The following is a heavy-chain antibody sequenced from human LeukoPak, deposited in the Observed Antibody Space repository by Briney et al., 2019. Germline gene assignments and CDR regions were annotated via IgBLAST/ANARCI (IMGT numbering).Heavy chain of an antibody. Sequence: WASVKVSCKASGGTFSSYAISWVRQAPRQGLEWMGGIIPIFGTANYAQKFQGRVTITADKSTSTAYMELSSLRSEDTAVYYCARVIAVAQAFDIWGRGTMVTVSS. CDR2: IIPIFGTA. V-gene: IGHV1-69*06. J-gene: IGHJ3*02. D-gene: IGHD6-19*01. CDR3: ARVIAVAQAFDI. CDR1: GGTFSSYA.